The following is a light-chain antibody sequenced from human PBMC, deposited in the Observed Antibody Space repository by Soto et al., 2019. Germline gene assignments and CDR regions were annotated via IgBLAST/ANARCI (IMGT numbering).Light chain of an antibody. J-gene: IGLJ2*01. CDR2: DVN. CDR1: SSDVGGYNY. CDR3: SSYTTSSTLVV. Sequence: QSALTQPASVSGSPGQSITISCTGTSSDVGGYNYVSWYQQHPGKAPKLMIYDVNNRPSGVSNRFSGSKSGNTASLTISGLQAEDEADYYCSSYTTSSTLVVFGGGTKLPVL. V-gene: IGLV2-14*01.